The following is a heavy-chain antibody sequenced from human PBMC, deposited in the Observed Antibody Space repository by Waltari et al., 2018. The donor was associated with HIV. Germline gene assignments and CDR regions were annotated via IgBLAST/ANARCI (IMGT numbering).Heavy chain of an antibody. V-gene: IGHV3-74*03. D-gene: IGHD2-2*01. J-gene: IGHJ6*02. CDR1: AFTFTDYW. CDR3: ARVGGSSRNTKSFYFAMDA. CDR2: INPEGNVT. Sequence: DVRLVQYGGGFVQPGESLRLSCRASAFTFTDYWMNWVRQVPGEGLVLVSRINPEGNVTMYSDSVKGRFTISRDNAENTLYLEMNSLRVEDTALYFCARVGGSSRNTKSFYFAMDAWGQGATVIVSS.